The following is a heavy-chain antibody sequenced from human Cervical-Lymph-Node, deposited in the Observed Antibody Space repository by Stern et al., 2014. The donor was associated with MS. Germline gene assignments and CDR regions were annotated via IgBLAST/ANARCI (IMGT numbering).Heavy chain of an antibody. CDR2: ISGYNGDT. D-gene: IGHD2-2*01. CDR1: GYTFTSFG. CDR3: ARGPYCSSTSCYSNGYYFYGLDV. Sequence: QLVQSGAEVRKPGASVKVSCKASGYTFTSFGISWVRRAPGQGLEWLGWISGYNGDTNYPQKFQGRLILTTDTSTSTAYMDLTSLRSDDTAMYYCARGPYCSSTSCYSNGYYFYGLDVWGQGTTVTVSS. J-gene: IGHJ6*02. V-gene: IGHV1-18*01.